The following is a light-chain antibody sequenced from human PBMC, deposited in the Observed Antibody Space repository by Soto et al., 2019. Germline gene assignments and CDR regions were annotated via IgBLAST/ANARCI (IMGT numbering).Light chain of an antibody. J-gene: IGKJ1*01. CDR2: TAS. V-gene: IGKV1-27*01. CDR1: QDIGNY. Sequence: DIQMTQSPSSLSASVGDRVTITCRASQDIGNYLAWYQQKSGRVPRLLIYTASTLQSGVPSRFSGSGSGTDFTLTISSLQPEDVATYFCQQNVGAPRTFGQGTKVDIK. CDR3: QQNVGAPRT.